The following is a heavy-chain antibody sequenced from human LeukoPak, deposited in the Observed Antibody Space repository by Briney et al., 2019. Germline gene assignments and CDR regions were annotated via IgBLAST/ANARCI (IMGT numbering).Heavy chain of an antibody. J-gene: IGHJ4*02. D-gene: IGHD3-10*01. CDR2: ISSSDGTT. CDR1: RFTFSNYV. V-gene: IGHV3-23*01. CDR3: ATRGSGSYFLLYYFDY. Sequence: PGGSLRLSCAASRFTFSNYVMSWVRQAPGKGLKWVSIISSSDGTTFYADSVKGRFTISRDNSKNMLYLQMNSLRSEDTAVYYCATRGSGSYFLLYYFDYWGQGTLVTVSS.